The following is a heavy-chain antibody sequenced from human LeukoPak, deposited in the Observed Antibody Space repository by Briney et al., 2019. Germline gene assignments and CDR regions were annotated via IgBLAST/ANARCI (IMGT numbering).Heavy chain of an antibody. CDR3: ASARGPIMIT. D-gene: IGHD3-16*01. CDR2: INHSGST. V-gene: IGHV4-34*01. J-gene: IGHJ4*02. Sequence: SETLSLTCAVYGGSLSGYYWSWIRQPPGKGLEWIGEINHSGSTNYNPSLKSRVTISVDTSKNQFSPKLSSVTAADTAVYYCASARGPIMITWGQGTLVTVSS. CDR1: GGSLSGYY.